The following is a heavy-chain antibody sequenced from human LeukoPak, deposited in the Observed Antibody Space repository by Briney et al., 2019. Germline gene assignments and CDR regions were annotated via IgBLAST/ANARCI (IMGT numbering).Heavy chain of an antibody. CDR2: INPNSGGT. Sequence: ASVKVSCKASGYTFTGYYMHWVRQAPGQGLEWMGWINPNSGGTNYAQKFQGRVTMTRDTSISTAYMELSRLRSDDTAVYYCAREVGSTTVTTGLFDPWGQGTLVTVSS. D-gene: IGHD4-17*01. J-gene: IGHJ5*02. V-gene: IGHV1-2*02. CDR1: GYTFTGYY. CDR3: AREVGSTTVTTGLFDP.